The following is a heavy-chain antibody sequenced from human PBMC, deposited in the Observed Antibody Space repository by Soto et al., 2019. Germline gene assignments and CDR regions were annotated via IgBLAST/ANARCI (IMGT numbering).Heavy chain of an antibody. Sequence: PGGSLRLSCAASGFTFSNYWMHWVRQAPGKGLVWVSRINSDGSSTSYADSVKGRFTISRDNAKNTLYLQMNSLRAEDTAVYYCASSHIAAAPYGMDVWGQGTTVTVSS. CDR3: ASSHIAAAPYGMDV. D-gene: IGHD6-13*01. CDR2: INSDGSST. CDR1: GFTFSNYW. J-gene: IGHJ6*02. V-gene: IGHV3-74*01.